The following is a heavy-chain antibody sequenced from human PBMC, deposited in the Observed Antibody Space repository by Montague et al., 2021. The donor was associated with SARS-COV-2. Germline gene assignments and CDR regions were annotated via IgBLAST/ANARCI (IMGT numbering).Heavy chain of an antibody. D-gene: IGHD2-15*01. CDR1: GDSVSTNSGT. CDR2: TYYRSEWYS. J-gene: IGHJ4*02. V-gene: IGHV6-1*01. Sequence: CAISGDSVSTNSGTWKWVRLSPPRGLEWLGRTYYRSEWYSDYSVSVKSRISINPDTSKNQFSLQLNSVTPEDTAVYYCARAERGSCGDGNCYQYFFNYWGQGTLVTVSS. CDR3: ARAERGSCGDGNCYQYFFNY.